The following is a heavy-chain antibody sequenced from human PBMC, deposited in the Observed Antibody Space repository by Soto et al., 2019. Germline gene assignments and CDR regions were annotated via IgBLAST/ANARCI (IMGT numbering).Heavy chain of an antibody. D-gene: IGHD6-19*01. CDR3: AKDLSEAVAGYFDY. J-gene: IGHJ4*02. Sequence: ASVKVSCKASGYTFTSYAMHWVRQAPGQRLEWMGWINAGNGNTKYSQKFQGRVTITRDTSASTAYMELSSLRSEDTAVYYCAKDLSEAVAGYFDYWGQGTLVTVSS. V-gene: IGHV1-3*01. CDR2: INAGNGNT. CDR1: GYTFTSYA.